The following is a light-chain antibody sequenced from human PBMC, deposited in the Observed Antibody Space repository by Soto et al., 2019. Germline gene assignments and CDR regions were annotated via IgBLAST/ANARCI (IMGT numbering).Light chain of an antibody. Sequence: IVFTHSPCTLSLSLSLGGTLSCMPIQSVSRSYLAWYQQRPGQAPRLLIYGASSRATGIPDRFSGSGSGTDFTLTISRLETEDFAVYYCQQYNTSPEWTFGQGTKVDIK. CDR2: GAS. CDR1: QSVSRSY. V-gene: IGKV3-20*01. J-gene: IGKJ1*01. CDR3: QQYNTSPEWT.